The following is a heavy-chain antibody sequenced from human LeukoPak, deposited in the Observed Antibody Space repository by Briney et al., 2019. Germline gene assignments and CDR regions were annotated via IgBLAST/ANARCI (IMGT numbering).Heavy chain of an antibody. CDR1: GFTFSSYW. V-gene: IGHV3-7*01. J-gene: IGHJ4*02. D-gene: IGHD3-10*01. Sequence: PGGSLRLSCAVSGFTFSSYWMSWVRQAPGKGLEWVANIKQDGSEKYYVDSVKGRFTISRDNAKNSLYLQMNSLRAEDTAVYYCARDYPLWFGSYYFDYWGQGTPVTVSS. CDR3: ARDYPLWFGSYYFDY. CDR2: IKQDGSEK.